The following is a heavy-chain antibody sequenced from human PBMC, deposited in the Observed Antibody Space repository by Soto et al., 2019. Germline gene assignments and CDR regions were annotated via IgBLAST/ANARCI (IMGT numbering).Heavy chain of an antibody. D-gene: IGHD5-12*01. CDR2: IYYSGST. CDR3: ARARDGYNLDY. J-gene: IGHJ4*02. V-gene: IGHV4-31*03. Sequence: SLTCTVSGGSISSGGYYWSWIRQHPGKGLEWIGYIYYSGSTYYNPSLKSRVTISVDTSKNQFSLKLCSVTAADTAVYYCARARDGYNLDYWGQGTLVTVSS. CDR1: GGSISSGGYY.